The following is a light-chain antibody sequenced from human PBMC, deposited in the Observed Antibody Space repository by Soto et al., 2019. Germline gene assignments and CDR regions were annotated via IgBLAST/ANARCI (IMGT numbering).Light chain of an antibody. CDR3: QTWGTGMGV. J-gene: IGLJ2*01. CDR2: PNSDGSH. V-gene: IGLV4-69*01. CDR1: SGHSSYA. Sequence: QPVLTQSPSASASLGASVKLTCTLSSGHSSYAIAWHQQQPEKGPRYLMNPNSDGSHIKGDGIPDRFSGSSSGTERYLTISSLQSEDEADYYCQTWGTGMGVFGGGTKLTVL.